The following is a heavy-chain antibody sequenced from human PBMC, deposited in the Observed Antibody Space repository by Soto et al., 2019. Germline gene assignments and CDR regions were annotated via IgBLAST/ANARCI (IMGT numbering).Heavy chain of an antibody. V-gene: IGHV3-74*01. CDR1: GFTFSSYW. CDR2: INSDGSST. Sequence: GVSLRLSCAASGFTFSSYWMHWVRQAPGKGLVWVSRINSDGSSTSYADSVKGRFTISRDNAKNTLYLQTNSLRAEDTAVYYCARDDCSSTSCYNYYYYYVMAVWGQGTTVTVSS. CDR3: ARDDCSSTSCYNYYYYYVMAV. D-gene: IGHD2-2*02. J-gene: IGHJ6*02.